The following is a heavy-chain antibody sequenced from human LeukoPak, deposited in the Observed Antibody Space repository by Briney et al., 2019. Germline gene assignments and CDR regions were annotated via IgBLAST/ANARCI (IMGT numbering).Heavy chain of an antibody. Sequence: PSETLSLTCTVSGYSISSGNYWGWIRQSPGKGLEWIGTIYHSGSTYYNPSLKSRVTISVDTSKNQFSLKLSSVTAADTAVYYCACLTTADAFDIWGQGTMVTVSS. V-gene: IGHV4-38-2*02. CDR3: ACLTTADAFDI. J-gene: IGHJ3*02. D-gene: IGHD3-22*01. CDR1: GYSISSGNY. CDR2: IYHSGST.